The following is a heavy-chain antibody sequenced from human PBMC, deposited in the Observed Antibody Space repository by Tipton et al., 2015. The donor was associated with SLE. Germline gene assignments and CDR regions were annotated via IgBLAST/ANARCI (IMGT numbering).Heavy chain of an antibody. CDR3: ARIGEGTGDQGFDF. V-gene: IGHV4-34*01. CDR1: GESFSGYY. CDR2: INHSGST. D-gene: IGHD3-10*01. Sequence: LRLSCAVYGESFSGYYWSWIRQPPGKGLEWIGEINHSGSTNYNPSLKSRITISVDTSKNQFSLKLSSVTAADTAVYYCARIGEGTGDQGFDFWGQGTLVTVSS. J-gene: IGHJ4*02.